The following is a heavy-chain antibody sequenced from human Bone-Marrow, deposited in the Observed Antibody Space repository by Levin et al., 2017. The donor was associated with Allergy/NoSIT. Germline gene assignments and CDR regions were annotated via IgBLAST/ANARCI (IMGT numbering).Heavy chain of an antibody. CDR3: PRDAAVNIYSYYGLDV. CDR2: VYYTGST. CDR1: GGSISSANYY. Sequence: SETLSLTCTVSGGSISSANYYWSWLRQSPGRGLEWIGNVYYTGSTSYNPSLKSRVDISIDTSKNQFSLRLRSVTAADTAVYYCPRDAAVNIYSYYGLDVWGQGTTVTVSS. J-gene: IGHJ6*02. V-gene: IGHV4-30-4*01. D-gene: IGHD2-15*01.